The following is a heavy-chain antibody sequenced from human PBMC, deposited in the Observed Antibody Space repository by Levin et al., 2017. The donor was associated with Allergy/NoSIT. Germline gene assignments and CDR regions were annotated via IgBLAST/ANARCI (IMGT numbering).Heavy chain of an antibody. CDR3: ASTLYDILTGRYGIDV. CDR2: ISDDGTST. D-gene: IGHD3-9*01. Sequence: GGSLRLSCAASGFTFRNYWMNWVRQVPGKGLEWVSRISDDGTSTNYADSVEGRFIISRDDAKNTLYLQMDSLRAEDTALYYCASTLYDILTGRYGIDVWGQGTTVTVSS. CDR1: GFTFRNYW. V-gene: IGHV3-74*01. J-gene: IGHJ6*02.